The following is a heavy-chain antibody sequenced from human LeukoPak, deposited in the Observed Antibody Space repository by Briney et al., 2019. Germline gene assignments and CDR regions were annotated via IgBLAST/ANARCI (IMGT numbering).Heavy chain of an antibody. V-gene: IGHV3-30-3*01. CDR3: ARIAAATYYFDY. J-gene: IGHJ4*02. CDR2: ISYDGSNK. CDR1: GFTFSSYA. D-gene: IGHD6-25*01. Sequence: GRSLRLSCAASGFTFSSYAMHWVRQAPGKGLEWVAVISYDGSNKYYADSVKGRFTISRDNSKNTLYLQMNSLRAEDTAVYYCARIAAATYYFDYWGQGTLVTVSS.